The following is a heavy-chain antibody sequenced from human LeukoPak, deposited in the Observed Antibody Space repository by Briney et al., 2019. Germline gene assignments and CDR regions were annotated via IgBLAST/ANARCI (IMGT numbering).Heavy chain of an antibody. CDR2: INPNSGGT. D-gene: IGHD5-18*01. CDR3: ARVSGGYSYGRLQELHY. Sequence: GASVKVSCKASGYTFSGYYMHWVRQAPGQGLEWMGWINPNSGGTNYAQKFQGRVTMTRDTSISTAYMELSRLRSDDTAVYYCARVSGGYSYGRLQELHYWGQGTLVTVS. V-gene: IGHV1-2*02. J-gene: IGHJ4*02. CDR1: GYTFSGYY.